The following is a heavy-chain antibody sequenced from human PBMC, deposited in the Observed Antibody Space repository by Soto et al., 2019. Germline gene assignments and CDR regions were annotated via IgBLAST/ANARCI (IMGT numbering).Heavy chain of an antibody. Sequence: QVQLVQSGTEVKKPGASVKVSCKASGGTFSRSGFHWVRQAPGQGLEWMGMIVPSIDTTNYAQKFQARVTISADQFTSTVYMELRSLRSEDTAVYYCARCPQPPDTADPYAVDVWGQGTRVIVSS. D-gene: IGHD5-18*01. CDR3: ARCPQPPDTADPYAVDV. V-gene: IGHV1-69*18. J-gene: IGHJ6*02. CDR1: GGTFSRSG. CDR2: IVPSIDTT.